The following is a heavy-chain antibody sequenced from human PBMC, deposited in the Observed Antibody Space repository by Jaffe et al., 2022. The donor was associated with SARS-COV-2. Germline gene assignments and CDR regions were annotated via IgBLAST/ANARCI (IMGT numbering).Heavy chain of an antibody. CDR1: HYSIINPYY. V-gene: IGHV4-38-2*02. J-gene: IGHJ4*02. CDR2: THHGGST. D-gene: IGHD5-12*01. Sequence: QVQLQESGPGLVKPSETLSLICSVSHYSIINPYYWGWIRQPPGKGLEWIGTTHHGGSTYYNPSLKSRVTISVDTSKNQFSLKLSSVTAADTAVYYCSRGGFSGYDGGGYFDYWGQGTVVTVSS. CDR3: SRGGFSGYDGGGYFDY.